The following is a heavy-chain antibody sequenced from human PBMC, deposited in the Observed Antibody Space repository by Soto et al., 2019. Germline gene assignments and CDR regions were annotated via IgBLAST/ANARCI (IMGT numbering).Heavy chain of an antibody. CDR1: GGSISSFY. V-gene: IGHV4-59*01. CDR2: IYYSGST. D-gene: IGHD6-13*01. Sequence: PSQTLSLTCSVGGGSISSFYWSWFRQPPGKGLEWIGYIYYSGSTNYNPSLKSRVTISVDTSKNQFSLKLSSVTAADTAVYYCAKIAAAGDFDYWGQGTLVTVSS. J-gene: IGHJ4*02. CDR3: AKIAAAGDFDY.